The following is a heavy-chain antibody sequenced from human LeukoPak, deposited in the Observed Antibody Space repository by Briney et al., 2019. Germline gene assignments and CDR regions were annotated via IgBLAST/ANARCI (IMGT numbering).Heavy chain of an antibody. CDR1: GGSISSSSYY. CDR2: IYYSGGT. CDR3: ARQGYYHGRWFDP. D-gene: IGHD3-22*01. Sequence: SETLSLTCTVSGGSISSSSYYWGWIRQPPGKGLEWIGSIYYSGGTYYNPSLKSRVTISVDTSKNQFSLKLSSVTAADTAVYYCARQGYYHGRWFDPWGQGTLVTVSS. J-gene: IGHJ5*02. V-gene: IGHV4-39*01.